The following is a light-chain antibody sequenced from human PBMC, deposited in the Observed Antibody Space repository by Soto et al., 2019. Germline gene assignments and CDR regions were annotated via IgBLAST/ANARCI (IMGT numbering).Light chain of an antibody. CDR1: QSVSSY. CDR2: GAS. J-gene: IGKJ1*01. Sequence: EIVLTQSPATLSLSPGERATLSCRASQSVSSYLAWYQQKPGQAPRLLICGASNRATGIPDRFSGSGSGTDFTLTITRLEPEDFAMYYCQRYDSLRTFGQGTKVDI. V-gene: IGKV3-11*01. CDR3: QRYDSLRT.